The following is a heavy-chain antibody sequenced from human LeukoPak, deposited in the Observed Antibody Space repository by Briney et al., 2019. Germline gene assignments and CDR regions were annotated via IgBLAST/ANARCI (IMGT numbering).Heavy chain of an antibody. D-gene: IGHD3-10*01. J-gene: IGHJ2*01. CDR2: IDDDFTT. V-gene: IGHV3-66*01. Sequence: PGGSLRLSCAASGITFSSYTMNWVRQAPGKGLEWVSLIDDDFTTKYADSVKGRFTISRDNSKSTLYLQMISLRAEDTALYYCAGVTGTYYNWYFDLWGRGTLVTVSS. CDR3: AGVTGTYYNWYFDL. CDR1: GITFSSYT.